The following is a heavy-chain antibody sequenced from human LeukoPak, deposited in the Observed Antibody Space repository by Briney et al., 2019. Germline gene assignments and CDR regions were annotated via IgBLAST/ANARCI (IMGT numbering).Heavy chain of an antibody. CDR2: IYYSGST. CDR3: ARYSRGYSYGSLDY. D-gene: IGHD5-18*01. Sequence: PSETLSLTCTVSGGSISSYYWSWIRQPPEKGVEWIGYIYYSGSTNYNPSLKSRVTISVDTSKNQFSLKLSSVTAADTAVYYCARYSRGYSYGSLDYWGQGTLVTVSS. J-gene: IGHJ4*02. V-gene: IGHV4-59*08. CDR1: GGSISSYY.